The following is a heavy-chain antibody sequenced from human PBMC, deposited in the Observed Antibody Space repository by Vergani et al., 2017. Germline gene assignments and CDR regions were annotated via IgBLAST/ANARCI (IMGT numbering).Heavy chain of an antibody. D-gene: IGHD6-13*01. V-gene: IGHV1-69*01. CDR3: ARDSIAAANPGYGFDI. Sequence: QVQLVQSGAEVKQPGSSVKVSCKASGGTFSSYAISWVRPAPGQGLEWMGGIIPIFGTANYAQKVQGRVTRTADESTSTAYMELSSLRSEDTAVYYCARDSIAAANPGYGFDIWGQGTMVTVSS. CDR1: GGTFSSYA. J-gene: IGHJ3*02. CDR2: IIPIFGTA.